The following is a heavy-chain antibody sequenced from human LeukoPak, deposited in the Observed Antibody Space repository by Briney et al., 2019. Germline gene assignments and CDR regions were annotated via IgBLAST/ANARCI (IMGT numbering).Heavy chain of an antibody. CDR3: ARDSGSYDY. J-gene: IGHJ4*02. CDR2: MNPNSGNT. D-gene: IGHD1-26*01. CDR1: GYTFINYD. Sequence: ASVKVSCKASGYTFINYDINWVRQATGQGLEWMGWMNPNSGNTGYAQKFQGRVTMTRDTSISTAYMELSRLRSDDTAVYYCARDSGSYDYWGREPWSPSPQ. V-gene: IGHV1-8*02.